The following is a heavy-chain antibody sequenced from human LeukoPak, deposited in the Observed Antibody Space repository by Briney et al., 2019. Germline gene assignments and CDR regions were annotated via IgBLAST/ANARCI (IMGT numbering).Heavy chain of an antibody. V-gene: IGHV3-23*01. J-gene: IGHJ4*02. Sequence: GGSLRLSCGASGFSFNRFAMTWVRQALGRGLEWVSTIELDGSDTYYADSVKGRFAVSRDNSKNTLYLRLNSLRAEDTAVHYCAKDEGRLINNWYRQYWGQGTLVTVSS. D-gene: IGHD1-1*01. CDR2: IELDGSDT. CDR3: AKDEGRLINNWYRQY. CDR1: GFSFNRFA.